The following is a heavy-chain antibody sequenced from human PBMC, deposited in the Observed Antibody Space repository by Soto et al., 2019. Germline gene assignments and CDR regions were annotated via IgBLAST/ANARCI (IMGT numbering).Heavy chain of an antibody. CDR1: GFTFSSYW. J-gene: IGHJ3*02. V-gene: IGHV3-7*03. D-gene: IGHD1-26*01. Sequence: PGCSLRLSCAASGFTFSSYWMSWVRQAPGKGLEWVANIKQDGSEKYYVDSVMGRFTISRDNAKNSLYLQMNSLRAEDTAVYYCARDGGSSVGAFDIWGQGTMVTVSS. CDR2: IKQDGSEK. CDR3: ARDGGSSVGAFDI.